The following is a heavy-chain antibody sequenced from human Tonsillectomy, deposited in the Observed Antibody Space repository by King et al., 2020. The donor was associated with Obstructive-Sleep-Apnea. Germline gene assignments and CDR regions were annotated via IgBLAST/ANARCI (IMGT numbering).Heavy chain of an antibody. CDR3: ARDSLLSVASDLDY. D-gene: IGHD2-15*01. CDR2: ISTYNGHT. CDR1: GYTFTNYG. V-gene: IGHV1-18*01. J-gene: IGHJ4*02. Sequence: QLVQSGTEVKKPGASVNVSCKASGYTFTNYGLSWVRQAPGQGLEWMGWISTYNGHTNYAQTLQGRVTMTPDTSTSIAYMELRGLRIDDTAVYYCARDSLLSVASDLDYWGQGTLVTVSS.